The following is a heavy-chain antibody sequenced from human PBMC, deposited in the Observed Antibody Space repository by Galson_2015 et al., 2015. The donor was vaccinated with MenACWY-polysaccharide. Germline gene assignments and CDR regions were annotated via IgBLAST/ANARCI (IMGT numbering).Heavy chain of an antibody. J-gene: IGHJ4*02. CDR2: GCSAGGN. Sequence: GTLSPTRTVSGGSLCNKYWAWVRQPAREGVEWGGGGCSAGGNNYNPSLKSRGIMSTDTPKNQFSLKLSSMTAADTAVYYCARGRREGGTDYWGQGTLVTVSS. V-gene: IGHV4-4*07. CDR1: GGSLCNKY. CDR3: ARGRREGGTDY.